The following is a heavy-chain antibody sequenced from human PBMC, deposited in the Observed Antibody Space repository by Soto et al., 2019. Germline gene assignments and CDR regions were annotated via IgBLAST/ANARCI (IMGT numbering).Heavy chain of an antibody. V-gene: IGHV3-30*18. Sequence: QEQLVESGGGVVQPGKSLRLSCAASRFAFSSYAMHWVRQAPGKGLEWLAVISYDGGYENYADSVKGRFTVSRDNSKNTLWLQINSLRREDTALYYCAKGTTVTPGGYLGLWGQGTLVTVSS. CDR1: RFAFSSYA. J-gene: IGHJ2*01. CDR3: AKGTTVTPGGYLGL. CDR2: ISYDGGYE. D-gene: IGHD4-17*01.